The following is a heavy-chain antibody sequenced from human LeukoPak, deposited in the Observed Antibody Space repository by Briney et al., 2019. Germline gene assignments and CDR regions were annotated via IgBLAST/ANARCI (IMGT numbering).Heavy chain of an antibody. V-gene: IGHV4-39*07. CDR3: AREEAGFFGPFLPDY. Sequence: TPSETLSLTCTVSGVSISISTYYWAWIRQPPGKGLEWIGSLYYGGSTYYNPSLKSRVTISVDTSKNQFSLKLSSVTAADTAMYYCAREEAGFFGPFLPDYWGQGTLVTVSS. J-gene: IGHJ4*02. D-gene: IGHD6-19*01. CDR1: GVSISISTYY. CDR2: LYYGGST.